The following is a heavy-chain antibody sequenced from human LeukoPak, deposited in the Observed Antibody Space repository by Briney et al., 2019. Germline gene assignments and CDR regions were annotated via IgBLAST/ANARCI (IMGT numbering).Heavy chain of an antibody. CDR2: ISGSGGST. J-gene: IGHJ4*02. Sequence: PGGSLRLSCAASGFTFSSYWMSWVRQAPGKGLEWVSAISGSGGSTYCADSVKGRSTISRDNSKNTLYLQMNSLRAEDTAVYYCAKDNSWSGGYYFDYWGQGTLVTVSS. CDR3: AKDNSWSGGYYFDY. V-gene: IGHV3-23*01. CDR1: GFTFSSYW. D-gene: IGHD3-10*01.